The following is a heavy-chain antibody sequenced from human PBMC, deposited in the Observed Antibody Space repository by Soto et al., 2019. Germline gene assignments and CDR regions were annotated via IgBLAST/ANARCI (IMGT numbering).Heavy chain of an antibody. D-gene: IGHD4-17*01. J-gene: IGHJ4*02. V-gene: IGHV4-34*01. CDR2: FNHSGDT. CDR1: GGSLSGYY. CDR3: ASGDEDSYGDFDY. Sequence: SETLSLTCAVYGGSLSGYYWSWIRQPPGKALEWIGGFNHSGDTNYNPSLKSRVTMSVDTSKNQFSLKLSSVTAADTAVYYCASGDEDSYGDFDYWGQGTLVTVSS.